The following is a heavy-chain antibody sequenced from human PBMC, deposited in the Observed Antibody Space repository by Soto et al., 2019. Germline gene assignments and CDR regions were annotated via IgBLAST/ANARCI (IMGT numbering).Heavy chain of an antibody. D-gene: IGHD6-13*01. Sequence: SETLCLTCTVSGGTVSSGSYYWSWLRQPPGKGLEWIGYIYYSGSTNYNPSLKSRVTISVDTSKNQFSLKLSSVTAADTAVYYCARDNVWAADQNWFDPWGQGTLVTVSS. CDR2: IYYSGST. CDR1: GGTVSSGSYY. V-gene: IGHV4-61*01. CDR3: ARDNVWAADQNWFDP. J-gene: IGHJ5*02.